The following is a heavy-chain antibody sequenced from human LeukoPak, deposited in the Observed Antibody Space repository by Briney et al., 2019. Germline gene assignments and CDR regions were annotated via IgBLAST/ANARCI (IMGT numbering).Heavy chain of an antibody. D-gene: IGHD3-3*01. CDR1: GFIVSNNY. V-gene: IGHV3-11*01. CDR3: ARDQTPITIFGVVILSPTVDY. Sequence: GGSLRLSCAASGFIVSNNYMSWVRQAPGKGLEWVSYISSSGSTIYYADSVKGRFTISRDNAKNSLYLQMNSLRAEDTAVYYCARDQTPITIFGVVILSPTVDYWGQGTLVTVSS. J-gene: IGHJ4*02. CDR2: ISSSGSTI.